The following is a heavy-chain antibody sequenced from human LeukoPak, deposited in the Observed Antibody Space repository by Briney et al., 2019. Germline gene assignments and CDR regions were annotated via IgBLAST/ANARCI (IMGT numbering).Heavy chain of an antibody. CDR1: GLTFSNFV. CDR3: AKDVWGSSSGAFDI. Sequence: PGGSLRLSCAASGLTFSNFVMRWVRQAPGKGLEWVSGISGSGSSTYYGDSVKGRFTISRDNSKNTLYLQMNSLRAEDTAAYYCAKDVWGSSSGAFDIWGQGTMVTVSS. J-gene: IGHJ3*02. V-gene: IGHV3-23*01. CDR2: ISGSGSST. D-gene: IGHD3-16*01.